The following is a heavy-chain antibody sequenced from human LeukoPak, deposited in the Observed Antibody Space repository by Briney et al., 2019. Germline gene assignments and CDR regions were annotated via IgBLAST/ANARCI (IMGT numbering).Heavy chain of an antibody. CDR1: GFTFSRYA. V-gene: IGHV3-30*04. Sequence: PGRSLRLSCVASGFTFSRYAMHRVREAPGKGLEWLAVISHDGSNKYYADTVKGPFTISRDNSKNTLYLQMNSLRADDTAVYNCARDIALDRARPPYYWGQRTLFTVSS. CDR2: ISHDGSNK. CDR3: ARDIALDRARPPYY. J-gene: IGHJ4*02. D-gene: IGHD6-13*01.